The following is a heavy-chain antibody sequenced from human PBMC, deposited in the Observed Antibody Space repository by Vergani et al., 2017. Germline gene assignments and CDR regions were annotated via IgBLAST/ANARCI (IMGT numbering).Heavy chain of an antibody. J-gene: IGHJ4*02. CDR2: IKQDGSEK. D-gene: IGHD5-24*01. CDR3: ATRDAGIPAN. Sequence: EVHLVESGGGLVQPGGSLRLSCAASGFTFSSYWMTWVRQAPGKGLKWVANIKQDGSEKSYVDSVKGRLTISRDNAKNSLYLQMNSLRAEDTAVYYCATRDAGIPANWGQGTLVTVSS. CDR1: GFTFSSYW. V-gene: IGHV3-7*01.